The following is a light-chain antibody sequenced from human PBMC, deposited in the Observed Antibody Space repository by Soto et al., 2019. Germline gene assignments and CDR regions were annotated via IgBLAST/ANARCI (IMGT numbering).Light chain of an antibody. CDR1: QYVSTTF. CDR2: GTS. V-gene: IGKV3D-20*02. CDR3: QQRNNWPPVT. Sequence: EIVLTQSPGTLSLSPGERATLSCRASQYVSTTFFAWYQQKPGQAPRLLIYGTSNRATGIPDRFSGSGSGTDFTLTISSLEPEDFAVYYCQQRNNWPPVTFGGGTKVEIK. J-gene: IGKJ4*01.